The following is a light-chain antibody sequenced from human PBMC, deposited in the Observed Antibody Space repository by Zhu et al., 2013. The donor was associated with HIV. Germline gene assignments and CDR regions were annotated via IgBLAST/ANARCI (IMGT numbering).Light chain of an antibody. CDR1: QSVTSN. V-gene: IGKV3-11*01. CDR2: DAS. Sequence: EIVLTQSPGTLSLSPGERATLSCRASQSVTSNYIAWYQQKIGQAPRLLIYDASNRATGIPARFSGSGSGTDFTLTISSLEPEDFAVYYCQQRSNWPLIFTFGPGTKVDIK. CDR3: QQRSNWPLIFT. J-gene: IGKJ3*01.